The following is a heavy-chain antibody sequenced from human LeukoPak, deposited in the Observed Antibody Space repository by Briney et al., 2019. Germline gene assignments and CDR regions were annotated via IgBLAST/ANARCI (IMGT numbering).Heavy chain of an antibody. CDR1: GYTFTSYD. J-gene: IGHJ4*02. Sequence: ASVKVSCKASGYTFTSYDINWVRQATGQGLEWMGWMNPNSGNTGYAQKFQGRVTMTRNTSISTAYMELSSLRSEDTAVYYCATEPYTYYYGSGSYYNDYWGQGTLVTVSS. CDR2: MNPNSGNT. CDR3: ATEPYTYYYGSGSYYNDY. V-gene: IGHV1-8*01. D-gene: IGHD3-10*01.